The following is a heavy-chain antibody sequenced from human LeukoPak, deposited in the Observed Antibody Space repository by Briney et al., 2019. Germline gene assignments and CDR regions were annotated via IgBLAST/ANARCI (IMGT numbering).Heavy chain of an antibody. CDR1: GDSISTYY. J-gene: IGHJ4*02. CDR3: ARGLGYIYRLYHFDY. CDR2: IYYSGST. V-gene: IGHV4-59*08. D-gene: IGHD5-24*01. Sequence: SETLSLTCTVSGDSISTYYWNWIRQPPGEGLEWIGYIYYSGSTNYNPSLKSRVTISVDTSKNQFSLKLSSVTAADTAVYYCARGLGYIYRLYHFDYWGQGTLVTVSS.